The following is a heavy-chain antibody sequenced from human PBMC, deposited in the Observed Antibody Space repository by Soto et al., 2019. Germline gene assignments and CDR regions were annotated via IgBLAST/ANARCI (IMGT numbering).Heavy chain of an antibody. CDR3: ARGHYGEQWLDNSDY. CDR2: ISAYNGNT. J-gene: IGHJ4*02. CDR1: GYTFTSYG. V-gene: IGHV1-18*01. D-gene: IGHD6-19*01. Sequence: ASVKVSCKASGYTFTSYGISWVRQAPGQGLEWMGWISAYNGNTNYAQKLQGRVTMTTDTSTSTAYMELRSLRSDDTAVYYCARGHYGEQWLDNSDYWGQGTLVTVSS.